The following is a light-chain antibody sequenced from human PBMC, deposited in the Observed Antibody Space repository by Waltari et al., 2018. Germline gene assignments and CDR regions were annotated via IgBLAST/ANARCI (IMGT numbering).Light chain of an antibody. Sequence: DIQMTQSPSSLSASVGDRVTIACRASQSIDSYLNWYQQKPGKAPELLIYVASSLQSGVPSRFSGSGSGTDFTLTISSLQPEDFATYFCQQSHSPPRTFGQGTKVEIK. CDR2: VAS. CDR3: QQSHSPPRT. CDR1: QSIDSY. J-gene: IGKJ1*01. V-gene: IGKV1-39*01.